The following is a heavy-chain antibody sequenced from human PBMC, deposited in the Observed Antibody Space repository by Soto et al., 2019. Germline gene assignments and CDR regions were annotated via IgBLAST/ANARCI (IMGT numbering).Heavy chain of an antibody. CDR3: AREGNLGRWLQPLDF. CDR2: IHYNGNT. J-gene: IGHJ4*02. CDR1: GVSISAYS. Sequence: SETRFLRCTVTGVSISAYSWRVAGHPPGKGLEWIGNIHYNGNTKYNPSLKSRVTMSVDTSKNQFSLKLISVTAADTAKYFCAREGNLGRWLQPLDFWGQGTLVTVS. D-gene: IGHD5-12*01. V-gene: IGHV4-59*01.